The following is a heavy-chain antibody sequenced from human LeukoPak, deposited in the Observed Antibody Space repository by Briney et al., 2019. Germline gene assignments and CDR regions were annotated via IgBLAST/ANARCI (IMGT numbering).Heavy chain of an antibody. D-gene: IGHD6-6*01. J-gene: IGHJ3*01. Sequence: GGSLRLSCAASGFTFSSYWMSWVRQAPGKGLEWVSTINYSGVSTYYADSVKGRFTISRDNSKNTLFLQMNSLRVEDTAVYYCAKRPPRPGDDAFDVWGQGTMVTVSS. CDR3: AKRPPRPGDDAFDV. V-gene: IGHV3-23*01. CDR1: GFTFSSYW. CDR2: INYSGVST.